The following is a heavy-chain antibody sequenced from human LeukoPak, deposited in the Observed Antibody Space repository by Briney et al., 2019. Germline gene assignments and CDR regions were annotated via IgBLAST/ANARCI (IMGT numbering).Heavy chain of an antibody. CDR3: ARLPYYDYVWGEPRLYFDY. J-gene: IGHJ4*02. CDR2: IYYRGST. Sequence: SETLSLTCAVSGGSISSYYWSCVRQPPRGGLGWGGYIYYRGSTNYNPSLKSRVTISVDTSKNQFSLKLSSVTAADTAVYYCARLPYYDYVWGEPRLYFDYWGQGTLVTVSS. V-gene: IGHV4-59*08. CDR1: GGSISSYY. D-gene: IGHD3-16*01.